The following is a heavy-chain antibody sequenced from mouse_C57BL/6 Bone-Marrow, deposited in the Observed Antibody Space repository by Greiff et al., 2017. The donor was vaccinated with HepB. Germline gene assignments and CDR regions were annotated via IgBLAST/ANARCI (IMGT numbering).Heavy chain of an antibody. CDR2: INPYNGGT. CDR3: ARPMITKGYFDV. CDR1: GYTFTDYY. D-gene: IGHD2-4*01. J-gene: IGHJ1*03. V-gene: IGHV1-19*01. Sequence: VQLKESGPVLVKPGASVKMSCKASGYTFTDYYMNWVKQSHGKSLEWIGVINPYNGGTSYNQKFKGKATLTVDKSSSTAYMELNSLTSEDAAVYYCARPMITKGYFDVWGTGTTVTVSS.